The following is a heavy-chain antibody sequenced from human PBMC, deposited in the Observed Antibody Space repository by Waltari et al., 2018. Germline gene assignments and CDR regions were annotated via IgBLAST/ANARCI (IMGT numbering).Heavy chain of an antibody. V-gene: IGHV3-23*01. CDR1: GFIFRSHA. J-gene: IGHJ5*02. Sequence: EVQVLESGGGLVQPGGSQSLSCTASGFIFRSHAMSWVRQSPGKGLEWVSGINDSGSTTYYADSVRGRFTISRDNSKKTVYLQMSSLRTEDTAIYYCAKDVNGMVSGWFDPWGQGTLVIVSS. D-gene: IGHD2-8*01. CDR3: AKDVNGMVSGWFDP. CDR2: INDSGSTT.